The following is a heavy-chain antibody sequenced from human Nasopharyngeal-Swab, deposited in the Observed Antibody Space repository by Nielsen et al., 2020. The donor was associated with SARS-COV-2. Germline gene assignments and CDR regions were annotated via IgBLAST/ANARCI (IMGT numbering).Heavy chain of an antibody. V-gene: IGHV4-39*01. D-gene: IGHD6-19*01. CDR3: ARRETKQWLVPVRYFDL. Sequence: WIRQPPGKGLEWIGSIYYSGSTYYNPSLKSRVTISVDTSKNQFSLKLSSVTAADTAVYYCARRETKQWLVPVRYFDLWGRGTLVTVSS. CDR2: IYYSGST. J-gene: IGHJ2*01.